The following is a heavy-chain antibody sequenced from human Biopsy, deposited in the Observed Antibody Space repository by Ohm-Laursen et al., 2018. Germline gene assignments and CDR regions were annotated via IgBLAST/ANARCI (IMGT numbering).Heavy chain of an antibody. CDR2: NIPILGTG. Sequence: SVKVSCKVPGDIFSNYGVNWVRQAPGQGLEWLGGNIPILGTGNYAQKFQDRVTVAADTSTSTATMELRSLRSDDTAVYYCATKLTGYFHHWGQGTLVIVSS. J-gene: IGHJ1*01. V-gene: IGHV1-69*06. D-gene: IGHD3-9*01. CDR1: GDIFSNYG. CDR3: ATKLTGYFHH.